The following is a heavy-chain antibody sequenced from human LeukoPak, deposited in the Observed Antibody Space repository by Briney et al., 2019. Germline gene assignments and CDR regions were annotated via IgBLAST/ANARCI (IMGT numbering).Heavy chain of an antibody. J-gene: IGHJ4*02. D-gene: IGHD3-10*01. CDR2: ISGSGGSA. Sequence: PGGSLRLSCAASGFTFSTYAMSWVRQAPGKGVEWVSAISGSGGSAYYADSVKGRFTISRDNSKSTLYLQMNSLRAEDTAVYYCAKSGEIGRVTMIRGVIVYYFDYWGQGTLVTVSS. CDR3: AKSGEIGRVTMIRGVIVYYFDY. CDR1: GFTFSTYA. V-gene: IGHV3-23*01.